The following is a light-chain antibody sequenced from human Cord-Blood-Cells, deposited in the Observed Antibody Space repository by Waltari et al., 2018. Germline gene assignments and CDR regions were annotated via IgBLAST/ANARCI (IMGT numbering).Light chain of an antibody. CDR3: QPSYSTPLT. V-gene: IGKV1-39*01. J-gene: IGKJ1*01. CDR2: AAS. CDR1: QSISSH. Sequence: DIQMTQSPPSLSASVGDRVTITCRASQSISSHLNWYQQKPGKAPKLLIYAASSLQSGVPSRFSGSGSGTDFTLTISSLQPEDFATYYCQPSYSTPLTFGQGTKVEIK.